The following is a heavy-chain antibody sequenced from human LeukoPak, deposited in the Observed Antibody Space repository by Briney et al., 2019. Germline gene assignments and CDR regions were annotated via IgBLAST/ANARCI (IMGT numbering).Heavy chain of an antibody. V-gene: IGHV3-7*01. J-gene: IGHJ4*02. Sequence: GGSLRLSCAASGFTFSSYWMTWVRQAPGKGLEWVATIKQDGSEEYYVDSVKGRFTISRDNAKNSLHLQMNSLRAEETAVYYCARGGTKGAYWGQGTLVTVSS. CDR2: IKQDGSEE. CDR1: GFTFSSYW. D-gene: IGHD4/OR15-4a*01. CDR3: ARGGTKGAY.